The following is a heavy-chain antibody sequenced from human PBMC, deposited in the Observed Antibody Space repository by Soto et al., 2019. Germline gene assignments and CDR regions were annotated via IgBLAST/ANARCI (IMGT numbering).Heavy chain of an antibody. D-gene: IGHD6-19*01. CDR2: TYYRSKWYN. Sequence: SQTRSLTCAISGGSVSSNIAAWNCIRPSPARGLEWLGRTYYRSKWYNDYAVSVKSRITINPDTSKNQFSLQLNSVTPEDTAVYYCARVPRLYSSGWNNWFDPWGQGTLVTVSS. J-gene: IGHJ5*02. CDR1: GGSVSSNIAA. V-gene: IGHV6-1*01. CDR3: ARVPRLYSSGWNNWFDP.